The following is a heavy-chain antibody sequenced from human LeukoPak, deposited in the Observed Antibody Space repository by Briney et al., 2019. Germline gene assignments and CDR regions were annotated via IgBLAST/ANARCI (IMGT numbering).Heavy chain of an antibody. CDR2: IRYDGSNK. CDR3: AKDNRYCSSTSCWSANYFDY. D-gene: IGHD2-2*01. Sequence: PGGSLRLSCTASGFTFSSYGMHWFRQAPGKGLEWVAFIRYDGSNKYYADSVKGRFTISRDNSKNTLYLQMNSLRAEDTAVYYCAKDNRYCSSTSCWSANYFDYWGQGTLVTVSS. J-gene: IGHJ4*02. CDR1: GFTFSSYG. V-gene: IGHV3-30*02.